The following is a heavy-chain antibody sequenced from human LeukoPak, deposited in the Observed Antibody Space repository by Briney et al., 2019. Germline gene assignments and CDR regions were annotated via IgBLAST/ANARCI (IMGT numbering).Heavy chain of an antibody. V-gene: IGHV3-23*01. CDR3: AKHPIVGATGNFDY. CDR2: ISGSGGGT. Sequence: GGSLRLSCAASGFTFSNYAMSWVRQAPGKGLEWVSDISGSGGGTYYADSVKGRFTISRDNSKDTLDLQMNSLRAEDTAVYYCAKHPIVGATGNFDYWGQGTLVTVSS. D-gene: IGHD1-26*01. J-gene: IGHJ4*02. CDR1: GFTFSNYA.